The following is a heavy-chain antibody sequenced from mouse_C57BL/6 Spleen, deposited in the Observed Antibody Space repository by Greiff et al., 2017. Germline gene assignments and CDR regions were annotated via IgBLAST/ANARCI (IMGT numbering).Heavy chain of an antibody. CDR3: ARSGEDMLYYAMDY. V-gene: IGHV5-4*03. Sequence: DVKLVESGGGLVKPGGSLKLSCAASGFTFSSYAMSWVRQTPEKRLEWVATISDGGSYTYYPDNVKGRFTISRDNAKNNLYLQMSHLKSEDTAMYYCARSGEDMLYYAMDYWGQGTSVTVSS. CDR1: GFTFSSYA. D-gene: IGHD3-1*01. J-gene: IGHJ4*01. CDR2: ISDGGSYT.